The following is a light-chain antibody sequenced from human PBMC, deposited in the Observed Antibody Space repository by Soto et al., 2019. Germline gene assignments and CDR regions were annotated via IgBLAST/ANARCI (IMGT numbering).Light chain of an antibody. Sequence: DIQMTQSPSSLSASLGDRVSITCRASLSITTFLNWYQQKPGRAPKLLIYAASTLESGVPSRFSGSGSGTDFTLTITSLQPEDFAAYYWQQSHSMPWTFGQGTKVEIK. CDR3: QQSHSMPWT. J-gene: IGKJ1*01. CDR1: LSITTF. CDR2: AAS. V-gene: IGKV1-39*01.